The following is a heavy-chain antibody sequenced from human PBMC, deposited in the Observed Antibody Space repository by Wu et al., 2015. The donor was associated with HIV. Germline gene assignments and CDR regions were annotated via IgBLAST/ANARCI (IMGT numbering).Heavy chain of an antibody. CDR2: ISAQNGNT. D-gene: IGHD3-3*01. J-gene: IGHJ4*02. V-gene: IGHV1-18*01. CDR1: GYIFSDYG. CDR3: ARATYPWDQFLEWLHY. Sequence: VQLVQSGGEVKKPGASVKVACKSSGYIFSDYGIHWVRQAPGEGLEWMGWISAQNGNTKYAQKFQGRVTMTTETSSSTAYMELRSLRFDDTAVYYCARATYPWDQFLEWLHYWGQGTLVTVSS.